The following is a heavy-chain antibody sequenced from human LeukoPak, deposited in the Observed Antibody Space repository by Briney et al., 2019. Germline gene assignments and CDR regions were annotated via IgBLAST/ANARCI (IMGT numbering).Heavy chain of an antibody. D-gene: IGHD3-22*01. CDR3: ATATYYYDSSGAW. CDR1: GFTFSSYS. V-gene: IGHV3-21*01. CDR2: ISSSSYI. J-gene: IGHJ4*02. Sequence: GGSLRLSCAASGFTFSSYSMNWVRQAPGKGLEWVPSISSSSYIYYADSVKGRFTISRDNAKNLLYLQMNSLRAEDTAVYYCATATYYYDSSGAWWGQGTLVTVSS.